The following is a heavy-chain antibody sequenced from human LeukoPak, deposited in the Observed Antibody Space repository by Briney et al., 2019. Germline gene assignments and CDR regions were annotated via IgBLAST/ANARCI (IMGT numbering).Heavy chain of an antibody. V-gene: IGHV3-21*01. CDR1: GFTFSSYS. CDR3: ARENCGGDCRVNWFDP. CDR2: ISSSSSYI. J-gene: IGHJ5*02. D-gene: IGHD2-21*02. Sequence: GGSLRLSCAASGFTFSSYSMNWVRQAPGKGPEWVSSISSSSSYIYYADSVKGRFTISRDNAKNSLYLQMDSLRAEDTAVYYCARENCGGDCRVNWFDPWGQGTLVTVSS.